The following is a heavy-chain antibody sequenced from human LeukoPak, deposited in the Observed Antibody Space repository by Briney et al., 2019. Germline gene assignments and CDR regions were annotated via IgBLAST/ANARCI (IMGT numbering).Heavy chain of an antibody. Sequence: GGSLRLSCAASRFIFSNYWMRWVRQAPGKGLEWVANIKQDGREKYYVDSVKGRFTISRDNAKYSLSLQMDSLRAEDTAVYYCARGAYYYEDWGQGTLVTVSS. CDR3: ARGAYYYED. J-gene: IGHJ4*02. D-gene: IGHD3-22*01. CDR2: IKQDGREK. CDR1: RFIFSNYW. V-gene: IGHV3-7*01.